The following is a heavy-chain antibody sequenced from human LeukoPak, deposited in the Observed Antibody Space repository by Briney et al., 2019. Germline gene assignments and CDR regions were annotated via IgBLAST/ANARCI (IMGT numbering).Heavy chain of an antibody. CDR2: ISAYNGNT. CDR3: ARDRCSGGSCYLSFFPRPQYGMDV. D-gene: IGHD2-15*01. V-gene: IGHV1-18*01. Sequence: ASVKVSCKASGYTFTSYGISWMRQAPGQGLEWMGWISAYNGNTNYAQKLQGRVTMTTDTSTSTAYMELRSLRSDDTAVYYCARDRCSGGSCYLSFFPRPQYGMDVWGQGTTVTVSS. J-gene: IGHJ6*02. CDR1: GYTFTSYG.